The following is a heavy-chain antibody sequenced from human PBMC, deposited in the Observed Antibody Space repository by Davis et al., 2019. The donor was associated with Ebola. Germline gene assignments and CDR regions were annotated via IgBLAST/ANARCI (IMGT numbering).Heavy chain of an antibody. Sequence: ASSVNVSCKASGYTLTRYGISWVRQAPGQGLEWMGWISAYNGNTNYAQNLQGRVTMTTDTSTSTAYMEVRSLRYDDTAVYYCARAVTMVLPSGWFDPWGQGTLVTVSS. J-gene: IGHJ5*02. CDR2: ISAYNGNT. D-gene: IGHD3-10*01. CDR1: GYTLTRYG. V-gene: IGHV1-18*01. CDR3: ARAVTMVLPSGWFDP.